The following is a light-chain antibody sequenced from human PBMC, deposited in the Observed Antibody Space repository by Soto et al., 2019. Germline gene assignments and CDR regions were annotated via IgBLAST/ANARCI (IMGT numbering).Light chain of an antibody. CDR3: QQYGSSPET. V-gene: IGKV3-20*01. CDR2: GAS. CDR1: QSVSNNY. Sequence: EIVLTQSPGTLSLSPGERATLSCWASQSVSNNYLAWYQQKPGQAPRLLIYGASNRATGIPERLSGSGYGTDLTITISRMEHEDFEVYYCQQYGSSPETFGQGTKVDIK. J-gene: IGKJ1*01.